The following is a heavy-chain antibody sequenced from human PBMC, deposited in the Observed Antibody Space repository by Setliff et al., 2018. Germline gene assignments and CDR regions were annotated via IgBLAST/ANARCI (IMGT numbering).Heavy chain of an antibody. Sequence: ASVKVSCKTSGYTFTAYYIYWVRQAPGHGLELMGRIHPNTGSTNYLQDFQGRVTITRDTSIYTVYMELTGLTSGDTAVYYCARGSRFGTIVYKGDYYMDVWGKGTTVTVSS. CDR2: IHPNTGST. CDR1: GYTFTAYY. J-gene: IGHJ6*03. V-gene: IGHV1-2*06. CDR3: ARGSRFGTIVYKGDYYMDV. D-gene: IGHD3-10*01.